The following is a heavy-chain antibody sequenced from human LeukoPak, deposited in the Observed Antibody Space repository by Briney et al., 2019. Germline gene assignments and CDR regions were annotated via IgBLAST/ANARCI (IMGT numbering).Heavy chain of an antibody. Sequence: GGSLRLSCTASGFTFSSYDMSWVRQAPGKGLEWVSLISGSGSETYYADSVKGRFTISRDNSKNTLYVQMNSLRAEDTAIYYCANARWVGSRWFDPWGLGTMVTVSS. J-gene: IGHJ5*02. CDR3: ANARWVGSRWFDP. CDR2: ISGSGSET. V-gene: IGHV3-23*01. CDR1: GFTFSSYD. D-gene: IGHD3-10*01.